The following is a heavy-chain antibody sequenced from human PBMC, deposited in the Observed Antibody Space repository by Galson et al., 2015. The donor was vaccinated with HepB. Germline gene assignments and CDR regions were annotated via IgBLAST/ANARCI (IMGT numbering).Heavy chain of an antibody. CDR3: ARGGYCSSTSCYAGAGYYYGMDV. J-gene: IGHJ6*02. V-gene: IGHV1-2*04. CDR1: GYTFTGYY. CDR2: INPNSGGT. Sequence: SVKVSCKASGYTFTGYYMHWVRQAPGQGLEWMGWINPNSGGTNYAQKFQGWVTMTRDTSISTAYMELSRLRSDDTAVYYCARGGYCSSTSCYAGAGYYYGMDVWGQGTTVTVSS. D-gene: IGHD2-2*01.